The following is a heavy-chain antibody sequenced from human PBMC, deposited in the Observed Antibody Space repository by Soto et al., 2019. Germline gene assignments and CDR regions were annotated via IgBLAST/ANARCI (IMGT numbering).Heavy chain of an antibody. CDR2: INAGNGNT. D-gene: IGHD6-13*01. V-gene: IGHV1-3*01. CDR3: ARGPGGAGTSRSLGYRTFDY. CDR1: GYTFTSYA. Sequence: ASVKVSCKASGYTFTSYAMHWVRQAPGQWLEWMGWINAGNGNTKYSQKFQGRVTITRDTSASTAYMELSSLRSEDTAVYYCARGPGGAGTSRSLGYRTFDYWGQGTLVTVSS. J-gene: IGHJ4*02.